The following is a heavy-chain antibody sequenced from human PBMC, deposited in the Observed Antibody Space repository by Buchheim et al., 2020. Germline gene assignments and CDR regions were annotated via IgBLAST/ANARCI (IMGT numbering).Heavy chain of an antibody. CDR2: TRNKANSYTT. CDR3: ARESSGYYYAFDY. V-gene: IGHV3-72*01. CDR1: GFTFSDHY. D-gene: IGHD3-22*01. J-gene: IGHJ4*02. Sequence: EVQLVESGGGLDQPGGSLRLSCAASGFTFSDHYMDWVRQAPGKGLEWVGRTRNKANSYTTEYAASVKGRFTISRDDSKNSLYLQMNSLKTEDTAVYYCARESSGYYYAFDYWGQGTL.